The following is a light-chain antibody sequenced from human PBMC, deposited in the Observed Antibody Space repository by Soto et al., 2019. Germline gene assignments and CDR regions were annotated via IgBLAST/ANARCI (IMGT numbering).Light chain of an antibody. CDR3: QQYNNWPT. CDR2: AAS. CDR1: QSVSSN. J-gene: IGKJ1*01. V-gene: IGKV3-15*01. Sequence: EIVMTQSPATLSVSPGERATLSCRASQSVSSNLAWYQQKPAQAPRLLIYAASTRATGIPARFSGSGSGTEFTITISILRSEDFAVYYCQQYNNWPTFGQGTKVEIK.